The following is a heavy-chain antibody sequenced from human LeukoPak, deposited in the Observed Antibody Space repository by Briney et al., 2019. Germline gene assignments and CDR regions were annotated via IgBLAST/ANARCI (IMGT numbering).Heavy chain of an antibody. J-gene: IGHJ4*02. D-gene: IGHD6-13*01. CDR1: GGSISSHY. Sequence: SETLSLTCTVSGGSISSHYWRWIRQPPGKGLEWIGYIYYSGTTNYNPSLKSRVTISVDTSKNQFSLKLSSVTAADTAVYYCARGVYIAAAQYGYWGQGTLVTVSS. CDR2: IYYSGTT. V-gene: IGHV4-59*11. CDR3: ARGVYIAAAQYGY.